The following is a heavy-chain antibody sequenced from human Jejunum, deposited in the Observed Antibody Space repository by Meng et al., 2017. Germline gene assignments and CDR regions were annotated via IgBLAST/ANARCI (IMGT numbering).Heavy chain of an antibody. V-gene: IGHV1-46*01. Sequence: QMQLVQSGAEVKTPGASVKISCKASGYTFTSYHVHWVRQAPGQGLEWMGIINPNGGSTSYAQKFRGRVTISRDNTKNSLYLEMNSLRAEDTAVYYCAKDIDRPGSFYYFDQWGQGTLVTVSS. J-gene: IGHJ4*02. CDR1: GYTFTSYH. CDR3: AKDIDRPGSFYYFDQ. CDR2: INPNGGST. D-gene: IGHD2/OR15-2a*01.